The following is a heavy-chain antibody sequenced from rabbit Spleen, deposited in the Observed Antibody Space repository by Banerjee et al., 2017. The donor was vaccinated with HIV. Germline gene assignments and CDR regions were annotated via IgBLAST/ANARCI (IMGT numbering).Heavy chain of an antibody. V-gene: IGHV1S45*01. CDR2: INADTGKS. D-gene: IGHD4-1*01. Sequence: QEQLVESGGGLVQPEGSLTLTCKASGFTFSTAYMCWVRQAPGKGLEWIACINADTGKSVYASWATGRFTVSRTSSTTVTLQMTSLTAADRATYFCARDLAGVTGWNFYLWGPGTLVTVS. J-gene: IGHJ4*01. CDR1: GFTFSTAY. CDR3: ARDLAGVTGWNFYL.